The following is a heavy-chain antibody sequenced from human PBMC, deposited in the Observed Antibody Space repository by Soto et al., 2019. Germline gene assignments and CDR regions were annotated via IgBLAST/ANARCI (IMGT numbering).Heavy chain of an antibody. V-gene: IGHV3-21*01. CDR2: ISSRSDI. CDR3: AREDAAWPLAYGLDV. CDR1: GFTFSTYS. J-gene: IGHJ6*02. D-gene: IGHD2-15*01. Sequence: GGSLRLSCVGSGFTFSTYSINWVRQAPGKGLEWVSSISSRSDIYYADSVKGRFTISRDNAKNSVSLQMHSLGAEDTAVYYCAREDAAWPLAYGLDVWGQETTVTVSS.